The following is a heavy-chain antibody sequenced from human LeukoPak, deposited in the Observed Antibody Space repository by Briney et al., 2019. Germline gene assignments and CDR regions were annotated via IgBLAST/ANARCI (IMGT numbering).Heavy chain of an antibody. J-gene: IGHJ4*02. CDR3: ARLDSSGYYFYEYFDY. D-gene: IGHD3-22*01. Sequence: GESLKISCKGSGYSFTRYWIGWVRQMPGKGLEWMGIIYPGDSDTRYSPSFQGQVTISADKSISTAYLQWSSLKASDTAMYYCARLDSSGYYFYEYFDYWGQGTLVTVSS. V-gene: IGHV5-51*01. CDR1: GYSFTRYW. CDR2: IYPGDSDT.